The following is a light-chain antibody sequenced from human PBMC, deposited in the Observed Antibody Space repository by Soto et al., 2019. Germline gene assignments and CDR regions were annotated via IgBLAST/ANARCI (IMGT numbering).Light chain of an antibody. V-gene: IGKV3-11*01. CDR3: QHRANWPIT. J-gene: IGKJ4*01. CDR1: QSVRSH. CDR2: DAC. Sequence: EIVLTQSPATLSLSPGERATLSCRASQSVRSHLVWYQQKPGQAPILLIYDACNRATGIPARFSGSGSGTDFTLTISSLEPEDFAVYYCQHRANWPITFGGGTKVEIK.